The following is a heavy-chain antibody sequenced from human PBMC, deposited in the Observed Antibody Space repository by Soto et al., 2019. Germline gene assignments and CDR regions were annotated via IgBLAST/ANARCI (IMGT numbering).Heavy chain of an antibody. CDR1: GFTFSDYY. CDR3: AREPTIFGVVTYYMDV. D-gene: IGHD3-3*01. Sequence: GGSLRLSCAASGFTFSDYYMSWIRQAPGKGLEWVSYISSSGSTIYYADSVKGRFTISRDNAKNSLYLQMNSLRAEDTAVYYCAREPTIFGVVTYYMDVWGKGTTVTVSS. J-gene: IGHJ6*03. CDR2: ISSSGSTI. V-gene: IGHV3-11*01.